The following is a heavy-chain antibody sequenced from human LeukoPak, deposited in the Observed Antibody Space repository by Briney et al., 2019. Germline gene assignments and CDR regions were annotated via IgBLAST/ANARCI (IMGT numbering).Heavy chain of an antibody. CDR2: ITANNTTK. CDR3: AASAFSSSWRS. V-gene: IGHV3-48*01. CDR1: GFTFSSYW. Sequence: GGSLRLSCAASGFTFSSYWMSWVRQAPGKGPEWVAYITANNTTKYYADSVKGRFTISRDNAKKSLFLQMNSLRAEDTAVYCAAASAFSSSWRSWGQGTVVTVSS. D-gene: IGHD6-13*01. J-gene: IGHJ5*02.